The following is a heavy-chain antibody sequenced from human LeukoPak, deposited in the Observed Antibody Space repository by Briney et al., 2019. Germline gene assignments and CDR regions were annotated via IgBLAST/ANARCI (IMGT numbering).Heavy chain of an antibody. J-gene: IGHJ3*02. V-gene: IGHV3-23*01. CDR1: GFTFNNFA. CDR3: AKDRGTYYYDSSTAFDI. Sequence: GGSLRLSCAASGFTFNNFAMIWVRQAPGKGLEWVSVIGSDSGGIVYADPVKGRFTISRDNSKNTLYLQMNSLRAEDTAVYYCAKDRGTYYYDSSTAFDIWGQGTMVTVSS. CDR2: IGSDSGGI. D-gene: IGHD3-22*01.